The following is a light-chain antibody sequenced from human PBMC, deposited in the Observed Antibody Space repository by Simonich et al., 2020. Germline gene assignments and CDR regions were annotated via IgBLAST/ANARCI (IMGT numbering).Light chain of an antibody. CDR3: QQRSNWLT. Sequence: EIVLTQSPATLSLSPGERATLSCRASQSVSSYLAWYQPKPGQAPRLLIYDASNRATGIPARLSGSGSGTDFTLTISSLEPEDFAVYYCQQRSNWLTFGGGTKVEIK. V-gene: IGKV3-11*01. CDR2: DAS. CDR1: QSVSSY. J-gene: IGKJ4*01.